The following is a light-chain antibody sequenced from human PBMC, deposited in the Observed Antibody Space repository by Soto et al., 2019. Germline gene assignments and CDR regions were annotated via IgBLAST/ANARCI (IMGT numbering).Light chain of an antibody. V-gene: IGKV1-27*01. CDR1: QGISHY. Sequence: DIQMTQSPSSLSASVGDRVTITCRATQGISHYLAWYQQRPGGVPKLLIHAASTLHSGVSSRFSGSGSGTDFTLTISSLQPEDVGTYYCQKYDNGPFTVGPGNKVDLK. CDR2: AAS. J-gene: IGKJ3*01. CDR3: QKYDNGPFT.